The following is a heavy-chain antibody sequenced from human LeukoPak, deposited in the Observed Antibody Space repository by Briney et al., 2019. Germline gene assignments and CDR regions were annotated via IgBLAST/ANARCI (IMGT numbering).Heavy chain of an antibody. CDR1: GFTFSSYS. Sequence: GGSLRLSCAASGFTFSSYSMNWVRQAPGKGLEWVSSISSSSRYIYYADSVKGRFTISRDNAKNSLYLQMKSLRAEDTAVYYCAREENCSGGSCYFYYFDYWGQGTLVTVSS. CDR3: AREENCSGGSCYFYYFDY. CDR2: ISSSSRYI. J-gene: IGHJ4*02. D-gene: IGHD2-15*01. V-gene: IGHV3-21*01.